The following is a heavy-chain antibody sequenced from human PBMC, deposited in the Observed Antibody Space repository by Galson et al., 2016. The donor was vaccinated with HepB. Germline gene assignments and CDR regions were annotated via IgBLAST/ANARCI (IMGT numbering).Heavy chain of an antibody. J-gene: IGHJ4*02. Sequence: SVKVSCKASGYTFTNHAMHWVRQAPGQSLEWMGWINTGKGNTKYSQKFQDRVTITRDTSASPGYMELSSLRSEDTAVYFCARLSTSGTYFGYWGQGVLVTVSS. CDR3: ARLSTSGTYFGY. CDR2: INTGKGNT. V-gene: IGHV1-3*04. CDR1: GYTFTNHA. D-gene: IGHD1-26*01.